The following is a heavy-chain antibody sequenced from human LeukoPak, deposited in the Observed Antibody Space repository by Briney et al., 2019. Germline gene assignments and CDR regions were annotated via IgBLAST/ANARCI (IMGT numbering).Heavy chain of an antibody. J-gene: IGHJ4*02. Sequence: SETLSLTCAVYGGSFSGYYWSWIRQPPGKGLEWIGEINHSGSTNYNPSLKSRVTISVDTSKNQFSLKLSSVTAADTAVYYCARKKLKGHNSSSGFDYWGQGTLVTVSS. CDR1: GGSFSGYY. CDR2: INHSGST. V-gene: IGHV4-34*01. CDR3: ARKKLKGHNSSSGFDY. D-gene: IGHD6-6*01.